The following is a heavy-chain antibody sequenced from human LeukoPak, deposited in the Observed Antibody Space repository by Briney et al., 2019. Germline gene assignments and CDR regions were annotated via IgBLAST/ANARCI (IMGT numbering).Heavy chain of an antibody. CDR2: IYHSGST. CDR1: GFSISTGYY. Sequence: SETLSLTCTVSGFSISTGYYWGWIRQPPGKGLEWIGSIYHSGSTYYNPSLKSRITISVDTSKNQFSLKLSSVTAADTAVYYCARGSITTPGGFDYWGQGTLVTVSS. J-gene: IGHJ4*02. CDR3: ARGSITTPGGFDY. V-gene: IGHV4-38-2*02. D-gene: IGHD3-3*01.